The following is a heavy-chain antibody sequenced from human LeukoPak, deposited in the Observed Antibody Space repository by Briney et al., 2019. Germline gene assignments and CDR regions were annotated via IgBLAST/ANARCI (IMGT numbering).Heavy chain of an antibody. CDR1: GFTFSIYA. J-gene: IGHJ3*02. D-gene: IGHD3-22*01. Sequence: GGSLRLSCAASGFTFSIYAMTWVRQAPGKGLEWVSTISGSADSTYFADSVKGRFTISRDNSKNTLYLQMDTLRAEDTPVYYCAKVRNYDSSAYYWNDAFDIWGQGTKVTVSS. V-gene: IGHV3-23*01. CDR3: AKVRNYDSSAYYWNDAFDI. CDR2: ISGSADST.